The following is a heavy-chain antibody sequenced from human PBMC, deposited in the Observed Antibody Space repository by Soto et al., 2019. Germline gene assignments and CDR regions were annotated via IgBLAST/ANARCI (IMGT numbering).Heavy chain of an antibody. CDR1: GFTFSSYG. CDR2: ISYDGSNK. D-gene: IGHD6-13*01. Sequence: QVQLVESGGGVVQPGRSLRLSCAASGFTFSSYGMHWVRQAPGKGLEWVAVISYDGSNKYYADSVKGRFTISRDNSKNTLYLQMNSLRAEDTAVYYCAKDQQQLVPSIYYGMDVWGQGTTVTVSS. CDR3: AKDQQQLVPSIYYGMDV. V-gene: IGHV3-30*18. J-gene: IGHJ6*02.